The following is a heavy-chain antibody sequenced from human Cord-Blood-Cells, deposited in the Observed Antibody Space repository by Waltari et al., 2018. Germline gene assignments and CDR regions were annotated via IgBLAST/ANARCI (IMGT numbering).Heavy chain of an antibody. J-gene: IGHJ4*02. CDR3: ARGGGHSGYDYDY. V-gene: IGHV4-38-2*02. Sequence: QVQLQESGPGLVKPSETLSLTCTVSGYSISSGYYWGWIRQPPGKGLEWIGSSYHSGSTNYNPSLKSRVTISVDTSKNQFSLKLSAVTAADTAVYYWARGGGHSGYDYDYWGQGTLVTVSS. D-gene: IGHD5-12*01. CDR1: GYSISSGYY. CDR2: SYHSGST.